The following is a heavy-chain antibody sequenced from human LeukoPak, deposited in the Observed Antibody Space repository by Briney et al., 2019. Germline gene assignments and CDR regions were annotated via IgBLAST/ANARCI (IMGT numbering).Heavy chain of an antibody. CDR2: ICGNGGST. J-gene: IGHJ1*01. D-gene: IGHD3-22*01. CDR3: AKYYYDSSRYFQH. CDR1: GFTFSSYA. Sequence: PGGSLRLSCAVSGFTFSSYAMSWVRQAPGKGLEWVSAICGNGGSTYYADSVKGRFTISRDNSKNTLSLQMNSLRAEDTAIYYCAKYYYDSSRYFQHWGQGTLVTVSS. V-gene: IGHV3-23*01.